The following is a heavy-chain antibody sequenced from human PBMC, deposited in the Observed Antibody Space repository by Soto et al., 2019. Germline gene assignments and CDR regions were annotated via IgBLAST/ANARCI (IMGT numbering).Heavy chain of an antibody. CDR2: IIPIFGTT. CDR1: GGTFSNYA. D-gene: IGHD2-15*01. J-gene: IGHJ5*02. Sequence: ASVKVSCXASGGTFSNYAITWVRQAPGQGLEWLGRIIPIFGTTDYAQKFQGRVTITADESTTTAYMELSSLRSDDTAVYYCAKDGGREGYFGNWFDPWGQGTLVTVSS. CDR3: AKDGGREGYFGNWFDP. V-gene: IGHV1-69*13.